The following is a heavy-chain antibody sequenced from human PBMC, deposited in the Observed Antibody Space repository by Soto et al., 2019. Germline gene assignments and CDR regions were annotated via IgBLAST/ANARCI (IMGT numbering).Heavy chain of an antibody. CDR3: SNRDNSNYGGFFDY. D-gene: IGHD4-4*01. CDR2: ISGNGGST. CDR1: GFTFSSYA. V-gene: IGHV3-23*01. Sequence: GGSLRLSCAASGFTFSSYAMSWVRQAPGKGLEWVSAISGNGGSTYYADSVKGRFTISRDNSKNTLYLQMNSLRAEDTAIYYCSNRDNSNYGGFFDYWGQGTVVTVSS. J-gene: IGHJ4*02.